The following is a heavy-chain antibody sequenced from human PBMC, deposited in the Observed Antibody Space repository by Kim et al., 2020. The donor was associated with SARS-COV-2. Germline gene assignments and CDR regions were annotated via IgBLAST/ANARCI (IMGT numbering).Heavy chain of an antibody. CDR1: GYSISSGYY. V-gene: IGHV4-38-2*02. CDR2: IYHSGST. Sequence: SETLSLTCTVSGYSISSGYYWGWIRQPPGKGLEWIGSIYHSGSTYYNPSLKSRVTISVDTSKNQFSLKLSSVTAADTAVYYCARDPVLLWFGEEGWFDPWGQGTLVTVSS. J-gene: IGHJ5*02. D-gene: IGHD3-10*01. CDR3: ARDPVLLWFGEEGWFDP.